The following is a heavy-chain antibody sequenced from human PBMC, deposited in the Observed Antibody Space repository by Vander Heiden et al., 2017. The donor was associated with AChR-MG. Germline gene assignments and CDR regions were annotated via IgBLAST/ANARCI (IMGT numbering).Heavy chain of an antibody. CDR3: AADPLSTVYYYYYMDV. V-gene: IGHV1-58*01. CDR2: IVVGSGNT. J-gene: IGHJ6*03. CDR1: GFTFTSSA. D-gene: IGHD4-17*01. Sequence: QMQLVQSGPEVKKPGTSVKVSCKASGFTFTSSAVQWVRQARGQRLEWIGWIVVGSGNTNYAQKFQERVTITRDMSTSTAYMELSSLRSEDTAVYYCAADPLSTVYYYYYMDVWGKGTTVTVSS.